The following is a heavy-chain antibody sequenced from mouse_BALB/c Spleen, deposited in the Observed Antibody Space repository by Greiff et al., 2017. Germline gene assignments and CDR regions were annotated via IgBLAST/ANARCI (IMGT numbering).Heavy chain of an antibody. V-gene: IGHV1-87*01. J-gene: IGHJ2*01. D-gene: IGHD1-1*01. Sequence: QVQLQQSGAELARPGASVKLSCKASGYTFTSYWMQWVKQRPGQGLEWIGAIYPGDGDTRYTQKFKGKATLTADKSSSTAYMQLSSLASEDSAVYYCARGGYYGSSYVDYWGQGTTRTVSS. CDR1: GYTFTSYW. CDR3: ARGGYYGSSYVDY. CDR2: IYPGDGDT.